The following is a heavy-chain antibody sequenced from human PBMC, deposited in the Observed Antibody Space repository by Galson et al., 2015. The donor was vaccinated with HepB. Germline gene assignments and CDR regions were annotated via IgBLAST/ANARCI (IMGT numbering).Heavy chain of an antibody. CDR1: GGSISSSSYF. D-gene: IGHD3-16*01. J-gene: IGHJ4*02. CDR2: IYDTGST. Sequence: TLSLTCAVSGGSISSSSYFWNWIRQRPGKDLEWIGYIYDTGSTNYNPSLYSRVTISLDTPNNHISLKLSSVTSADTAVYYCARGHTIYGVMWRYLASWGQGVLVTVSS. CDR3: ARGHTIYGVMWRYLAS. V-gene: IGHV4-31*11.